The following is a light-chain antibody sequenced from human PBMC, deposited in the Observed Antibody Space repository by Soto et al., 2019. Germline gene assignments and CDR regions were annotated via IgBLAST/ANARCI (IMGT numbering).Light chain of an antibody. CDR2: EAT. V-gene: IGLV2-23*02. Sequence: QAVVTQPASVSGSPGQSITISCTGTSSDIGSYNLVSWYQQHPGKAPQLIIYEATKRPSGVSSRFSGSKSANAASLTISGLQGEDEADYYCSSYTGSTTFVAFGGWTKLTVL. CDR1: SSDIGSYNL. CDR3: SSYTGSTTFVA. J-gene: IGLJ2*01.